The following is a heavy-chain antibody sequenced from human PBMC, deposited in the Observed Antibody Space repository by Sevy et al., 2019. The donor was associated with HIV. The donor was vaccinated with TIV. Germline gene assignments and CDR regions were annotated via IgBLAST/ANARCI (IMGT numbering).Heavy chain of an antibody. CDR2: VSYDGSNK. V-gene: IGHV3-30*04. CDR1: GFTFSSYV. J-gene: IGHJ4*02. CDR3: AGDTGAVIDAGPCSFDD. D-gene: IGHD3-16*02. Sequence: GGSLRLSCAASGFTFSSYVMHWVRQAPGKGPEWVAVVSYDGSNKDYADSVKGRFTISRDNSKITLYLQMNTLRPEDTAVYSCAGDTGAVIDAGPCSFDDWGQGTLVTVSS.